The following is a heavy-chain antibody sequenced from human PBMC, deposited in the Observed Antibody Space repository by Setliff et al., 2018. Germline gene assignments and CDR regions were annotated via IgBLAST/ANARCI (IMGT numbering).Heavy chain of an antibody. V-gene: IGHV1-3*01. CDR1: GYTFTSYA. CDR3: ARGRDFWSGYLVY. J-gene: IGHJ4*02. Sequence: ASVKVSCKASGYTFTSYAMHWMRQAPGQRLEWMGWINAGNGNTKYSQKFQGWVTMTRDTSISTAYMELSRLRSDDTAVYYCARGRDFWSGYLVYWGQGTLVTVSS. CDR2: INAGNGNT. D-gene: IGHD3-3*01.